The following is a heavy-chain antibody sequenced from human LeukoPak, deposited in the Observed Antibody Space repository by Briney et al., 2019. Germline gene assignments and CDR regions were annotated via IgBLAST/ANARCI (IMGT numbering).Heavy chain of an antibody. J-gene: IGHJ5*02. D-gene: IGHD3-10*01. CDR3: ARDRAAGSDWLDP. CDR2: IYYSGST. CDR1: GGSIGLYH. Sequence: SETLSLTCTVSGGSIGLYHWSWIRQPPGKGLEWIGYIYYSGSTKYNPSLKSRLTMSVDTSKKQFSLNMTSMTAADTAVYYCARDRAAGSDWLDPWGQGTLVTVSS. V-gene: IGHV4-59*01.